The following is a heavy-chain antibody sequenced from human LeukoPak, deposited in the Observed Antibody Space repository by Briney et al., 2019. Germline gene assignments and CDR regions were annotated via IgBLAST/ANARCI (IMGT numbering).Heavy chain of an antibody. V-gene: IGHV3-9*01. Sequence: GGSLRLSCAASGFSLSDAWMNWVRQAPGKGLEWVSGISWNSGSIGYADSVKGRFTISRDNAKNSLYLQMNSLRAEDTALYYCATSAPPGWGQGTLVTVSS. CDR2: ISWNSGSI. CDR3: ATSAPPG. J-gene: IGHJ4*02. CDR1: GFSLSDAW. D-gene: IGHD3-10*01.